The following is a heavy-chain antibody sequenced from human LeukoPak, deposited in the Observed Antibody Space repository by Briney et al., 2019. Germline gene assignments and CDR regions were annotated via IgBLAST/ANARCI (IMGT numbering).Heavy chain of an antibody. V-gene: IGHV5-51*01. J-gene: IGHJ4*02. CDR2: IYPVDSDI. D-gene: IGHD2-2*01. CDR3: ASLVGEAFDY. CDR1: SRHW. Sequence: GESLKISCEGISRHWIGWVRQMPGRGLEWMGIIYPVDSDIRYSPSFQGQVTISVDKSTSTAYLQWSSLKASDTAVYYCASLVGEAFDYWGQGTLVTVSS.